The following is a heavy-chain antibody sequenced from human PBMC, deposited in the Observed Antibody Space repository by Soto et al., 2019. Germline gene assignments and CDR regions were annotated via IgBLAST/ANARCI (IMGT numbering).Heavy chain of an antibody. CDR1: GFTFSSYA. D-gene: IGHD2-2*01. J-gene: IGHJ4*02. Sequence: GGSLRLSCAASGFTFSSYAMSWVRQAPGKGLEWVSAISGSGGSTYYADSVKGRFTISRDNSKNTLYLQMNSLRAEDTAVYYCAKLGLKPGREVVVPAAMDYWGQGTLVTVSS. CDR3: AKLGLKPGREVVVPAAMDY. CDR2: ISGSGGST. V-gene: IGHV3-23*01.